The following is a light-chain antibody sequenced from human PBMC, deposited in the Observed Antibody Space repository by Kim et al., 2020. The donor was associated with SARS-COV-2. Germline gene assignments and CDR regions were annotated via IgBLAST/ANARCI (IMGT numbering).Light chain of an antibody. V-gene: IGKV3-15*01. CDR3: QQYSKWPLT. CDR1: QSVSSN. CDR2: GAS. J-gene: IGKJ4*02. Sequence: EIVMTQSPATLSVSPGERATLSCRASQSVSSNLAWYQQKPGQAPRLLIYGASTRATGIPARFSGSGSGTEFTLTISSLRSEDFAVYYCQQYSKWPLTFGGGTKVDIK.